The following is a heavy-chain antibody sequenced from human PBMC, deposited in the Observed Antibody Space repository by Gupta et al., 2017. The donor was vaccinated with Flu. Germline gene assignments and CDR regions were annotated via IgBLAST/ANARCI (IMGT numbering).Heavy chain of an antibody. CDR2: IIPIFGTA. Sequence: QVQLVQSGAEVKKPGSSVKVSCKASGGTFSSYAISWVRQDPGQGLEWMGGIIPIFGTANYAQKFQGRVTITADESTSTAYMELSSLRSEDTAVYYCARSTNPNYDFWSGYVGDYYYYGMDVWGQGTTVTVSS. D-gene: IGHD3-3*01. V-gene: IGHV1-69*01. CDR3: ARSTNPNYDFWSGYVGDYYYYGMDV. CDR1: GGTFSSYA. J-gene: IGHJ6*02.